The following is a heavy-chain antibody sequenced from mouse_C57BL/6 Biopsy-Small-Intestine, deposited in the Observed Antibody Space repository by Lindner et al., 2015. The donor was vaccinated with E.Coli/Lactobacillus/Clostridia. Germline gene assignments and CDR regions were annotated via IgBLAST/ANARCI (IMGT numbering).Heavy chain of an antibody. D-gene: IGHD2-13*01. CDR2: IYRRSGNI. J-gene: IGHJ1*03. CDR1: GYTFTSYG. CDR3: AYGDYGYFDV. Sequence: VQLQESGAELARPGASVKLSCKASGYTFTSYGICWLKQRTGQGLEWIGEIYRRSGNIYYNEKFKDKATLTADKSSNTAYMELRSLTSEDSAVYFCAYGDYGYFDVWGTGTTVTVSS. V-gene: IGHV1-81*01.